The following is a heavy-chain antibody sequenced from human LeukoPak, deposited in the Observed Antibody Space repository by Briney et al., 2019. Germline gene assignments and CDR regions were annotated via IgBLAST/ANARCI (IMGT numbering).Heavy chain of an antibody. J-gene: IGHJ4*02. D-gene: IGHD5-18*01. CDR3: ARGRRDTAMVSDY. CDR1: GFTFSSYA. V-gene: IGHV3-21*01. Sequence: EAGGSLRLSCAASGFTFSSYAMSWVRQAPGKGLEWVSSISSSSSYIYYADSVKGRFTISRDNAKNSLYLQMNSLRAEDTAVYYCARGRRDTAMVSDYWGQGTLVTVSS. CDR2: ISSSSSYI.